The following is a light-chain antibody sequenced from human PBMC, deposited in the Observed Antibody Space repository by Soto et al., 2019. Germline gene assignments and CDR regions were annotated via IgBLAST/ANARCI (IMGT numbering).Light chain of an antibody. V-gene: IGKV1-9*01. CDR2: TAS. CDR1: QGISSY. J-gene: IGKJ5*01. CDR3: QQRKDYPIT. Sequence: DIQLTQSPSFLSASVGDRVTITCRASQGISSYLAWYQQKAGKAPKLLIHTASTLHSGVPSRFSGSGSGTEFTLTISSLQPEDFATYYCQQRKDYPITFGQGTRLEIK.